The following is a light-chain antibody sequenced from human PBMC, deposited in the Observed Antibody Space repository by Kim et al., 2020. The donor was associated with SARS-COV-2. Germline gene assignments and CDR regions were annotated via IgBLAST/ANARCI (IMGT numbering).Light chain of an antibody. CDR2: AAS. Sequence: ESVGDRVTITCRESQSISSYLNWYQQKPGKAPKLLIYAASSLQSGVPSRFSGSGSGTDFTLTISSLQPEDFATYYCQQSYSTPGTFGQGTKVDIK. V-gene: IGKV1-39*01. CDR1: QSISSY. J-gene: IGKJ1*01. CDR3: QQSYSTPGT.